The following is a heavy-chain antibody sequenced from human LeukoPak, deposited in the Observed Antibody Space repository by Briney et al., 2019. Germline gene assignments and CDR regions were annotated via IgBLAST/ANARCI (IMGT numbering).Heavy chain of an antibody. J-gene: IGHJ6*03. D-gene: IGHD2-8*01. CDR2: IKQDGSEK. V-gene: IGHV3-7*01. CDR3: ASLQMYYYYYYMDV. Sequence: GGSLRLSCAASGFTFSSYWMSWVRQAPGKGLEWVANIKQDGSEKYYVDSVKGRFTISRDNAKNSLYLQMNSLRAEDTAAYYCASLQMYYYYYYMDVWGKGTTVTVSS. CDR1: GFTFSSYW.